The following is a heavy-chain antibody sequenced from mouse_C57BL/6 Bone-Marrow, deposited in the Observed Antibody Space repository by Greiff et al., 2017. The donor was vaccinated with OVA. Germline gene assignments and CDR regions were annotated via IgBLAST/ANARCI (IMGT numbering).Heavy chain of an antibody. CDR2: SRNKANDYTT. CDR1: GFTFSDFY. D-gene: IGHD1-1*01. Sequence: EVMLVESGGGLVQSGRSLRLSCATSGFTFSDFYMEWVRQAPGKGLEWIAASRNKANDYTTEYSASVKGRFIVSRDTSQSILYLQMNALRAEDTAIYYCARDDYHWYFDVWGTGTTVTVSS. V-gene: IGHV7-1*01. CDR3: ARDDYHWYFDV. J-gene: IGHJ1*03.